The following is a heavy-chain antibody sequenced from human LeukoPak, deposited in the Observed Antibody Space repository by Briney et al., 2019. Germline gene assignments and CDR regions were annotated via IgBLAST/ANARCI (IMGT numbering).Heavy chain of an antibody. CDR1: GYTFTNHD. CDR3: ARDGRGAAAADDPLDL. J-gene: IGHJ3*01. CDR2: MNPNSGAT. D-gene: IGHD6-13*01. Sequence: ASVKVSCKASGYTFTNHDFNWMRQAFGQGLEWMGWMNPNSGATGYAQKFQGRVTMTRDTSISTAYMELSSLTSEDTAVYYCARDGRGAAAADDPLDLWGQGTTVTVSS. V-gene: IGHV1-8*01.